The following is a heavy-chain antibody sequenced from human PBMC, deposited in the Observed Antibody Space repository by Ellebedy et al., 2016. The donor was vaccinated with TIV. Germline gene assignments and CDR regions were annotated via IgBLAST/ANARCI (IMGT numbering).Heavy chain of an antibody. Sequence: SETLSLTXAVYGGSVHSYYWSWIRQPPGKGLEWIGEINHSGITNYNPSLKSRVTISVDTSKNQFSLMLSSVTAADTAVYFCARGDYGDYAFHYWGQGNMVTVSS. V-gene: IGHV4-34*01. CDR1: GGSVHSYY. CDR2: INHSGIT. J-gene: IGHJ4*02. CDR3: ARGDYGDYAFHY. D-gene: IGHD4-17*01.